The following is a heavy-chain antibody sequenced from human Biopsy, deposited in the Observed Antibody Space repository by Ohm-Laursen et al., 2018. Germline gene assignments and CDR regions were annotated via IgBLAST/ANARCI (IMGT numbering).Heavy chain of an antibody. J-gene: IGHJ2*01. V-gene: IGHV3-7*01. D-gene: IGHD5-18*01. CDR3: ARAIGSSYGYLKGFDL. Sequence: SLRLSCSAPGFTFSDYCMSWVRQAPGKGLEWVADIYRDGYERYYVDSVKGRFTISRDNAKGSLYLQMDSLRGADTAVYFCARAIGSSYGYLKGFDLWGRGTLVTVSS. CDR2: IYRDGYER. CDR1: GFTFSDYC.